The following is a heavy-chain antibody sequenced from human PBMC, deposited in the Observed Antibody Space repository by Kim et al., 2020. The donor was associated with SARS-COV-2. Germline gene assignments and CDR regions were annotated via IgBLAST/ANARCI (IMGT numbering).Heavy chain of an antibody. CDR3: AADLNYYYGSGSYYNAPGGWFDP. CDR2: IVVGSGNT. Sequence: SVKVSCKASGFTFTSSAVQWVRQARGQRLEWIGWIVVGSGNTNYAQKFQERVTITRDMSTSTAYMELSSLRSEDTAVYYCAADLNYYYGSGSYYNAPGGWFDPWGQGTLVTVSS. D-gene: IGHD3-10*01. J-gene: IGHJ5*02. V-gene: IGHV1-58*01. CDR1: GFTFTSSA.